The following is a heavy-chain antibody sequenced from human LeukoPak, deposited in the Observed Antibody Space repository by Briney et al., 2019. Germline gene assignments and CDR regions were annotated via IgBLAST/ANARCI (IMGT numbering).Heavy chain of an antibody. V-gene: IGHV7-4-1*02. CDR1: GYTFTNYA. Sequence: ASVKVSCKASGYTFTNYAMNWVRQAPGQGLEWMGWINTDTGNPKYAQGFTRRLVFSLDTSASTAYLQISSLKAEDTAVYYCARTLFGDQYQLLHNWFDPWGQGTLVTVSS. J-gene: IGHJ5*02. CDR2: INTDTGNP. D-gene: IGHD2-2*01. CDR3: ARTLFGDQYQLLHNWFDP.